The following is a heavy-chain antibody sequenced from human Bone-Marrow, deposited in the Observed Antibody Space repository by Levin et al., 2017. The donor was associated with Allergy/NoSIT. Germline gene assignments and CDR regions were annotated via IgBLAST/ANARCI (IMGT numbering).Heavy chain of an antibody. V-gene: IGHV3-48*04. CDR2: ISGSSSSM. CDR3: ARGIIGDVRVAHKEAFDI. CDR1: GFTFSDFT. D-gene: IGHD2/OR15-2a*01. Sequence: GGSLRLSCAASGFTFSDFTMNWVRQSPGKGLEWVSCISGSSSSMHYADSVKGRFTIFRDNAKNSLNLQMSSLRAEDTAVYYCARGIIGDVRVAHKEAFDIWGQGTMVTVSS. J-gene: IGHJ3*02.